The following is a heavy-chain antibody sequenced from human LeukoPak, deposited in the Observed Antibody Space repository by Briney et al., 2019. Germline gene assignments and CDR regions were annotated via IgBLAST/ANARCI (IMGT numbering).Heavy chain of an antibody. CDR1: GFTFSSYG. V-gene: IGHV3-30*02. Sequence: GGSLRHSCPASGFTFSSYGMHGVRQPPAKGLEWVACIRYDGSNKYYAVSVKGRFTISRDNSKNTLYLQMNSLRAEDTAVYYCAKGILYDYWGQGTLVTVSS. J-gene: IGHJ4*02. CDR2: IRYDGSNK. CDR3: AKGILYDY. D-gene: IGHD3-10*01.